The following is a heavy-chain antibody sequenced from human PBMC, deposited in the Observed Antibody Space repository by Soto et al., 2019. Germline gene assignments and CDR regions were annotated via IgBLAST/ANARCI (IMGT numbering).Heavy chain of an antibody. CDR3: ARLQKIVRPGSWAPGY. CDR1: GYTFTGYY. Sequence: ASVKVSCKASGYTFTGYYMHWVRQAPGQGLEWMGWINPNSGGTNYAQKFQGRVTMTRDTSISTAYMELSRLRSDDTAVYYCARLQKIVRPGSWAPGYWGQGTLITVSS. CDR2: INPNSGGT. J-gene: IGHJ1*01. V-gene: IGHV1-2*02. D-gene: IGHD3-22*01.